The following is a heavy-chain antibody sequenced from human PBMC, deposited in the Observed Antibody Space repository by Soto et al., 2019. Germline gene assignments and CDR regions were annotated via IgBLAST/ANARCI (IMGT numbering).Heavy chain of an antibody. CDR3: ARVIRGAYYNSPLDT. Sequence: SVKVDWKTAGYALSGYFMRWGRQAPGQGLEWMGWINPYSGGADYAQSFQGRVTMTRDTSISTVYMELSRLRFDDTAVYYCARVIRGAYYNSPLDTWGQGTVVTVSS. CDR2: INPYSGGA. D-gene: IGHD3-10*01. V-gene: IGHV1-2*02. CDR1: GYALSGYF. J-gene: IGHJ5*02.